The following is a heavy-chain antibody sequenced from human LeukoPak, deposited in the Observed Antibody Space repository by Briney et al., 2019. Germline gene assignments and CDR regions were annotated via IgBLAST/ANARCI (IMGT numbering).Heavy chain of an antibody. CDR3: AKPRSAESPFDY. CDR2: FSGSGGST. CDR1: GFTFSSYA. D-gene: IGHD3-3*01. Sequence: GGSLRLSCAASGFTFSSYAMSWVRQAPGKGLEWVSGFSGSGGSTYYADSVQGRFTISRDNSKNTLYLQMNSLRAEDTAVYYCAKPRSAESPFDYWGQETLVTVSS. V-gene: IGHV3-23*01. J-gene: IGHJ4*02.